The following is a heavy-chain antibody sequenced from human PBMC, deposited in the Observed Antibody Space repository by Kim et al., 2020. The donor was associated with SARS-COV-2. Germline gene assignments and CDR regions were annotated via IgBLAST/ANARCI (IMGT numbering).Heavy chain of an antibody. J-gene: IGHJ4*02. V-gene: IGHV3-30*02. D-gene: IGHD3-9*01. Sequence: GGSVKVRFTISRYHSKHTLSLQMNSLRAEDTAVYYCAKDQAHYDILTGLDYWGQGTLVAVSS. CDR3: AKDQAHYDILTGLDY.